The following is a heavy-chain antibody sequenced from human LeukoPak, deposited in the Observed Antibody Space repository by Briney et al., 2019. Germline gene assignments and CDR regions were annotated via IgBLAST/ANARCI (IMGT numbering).Heavy chain of an antibody. CDR3: AKRSGGSWNDYFDY. V-gene: IGHV3-7*03. Sequence: PGGSLRLSCAASGFTFSSYWMSWVRQAPGKGLEWVANIKQDGSEKYDVDSVKGRFTISRDNSKNTLYLQMNSLRAEDTAVYYCAKRSGGSWNDYFDYWGQGTLVTVSS. J-gene: IGHJ4*02. D-gene: IGHD2-15*01. CDR1: GFTFSSYW. CDR2: IKQDGSEK.